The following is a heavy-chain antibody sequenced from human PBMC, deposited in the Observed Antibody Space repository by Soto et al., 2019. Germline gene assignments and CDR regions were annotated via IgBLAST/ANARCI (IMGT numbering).Heavy chain of an antibody. J-gene: IGHJ4*02. CDR2: IYHSGST. D-gene: IGHD4-17*01. Sequence: PSETLSLTCAVSGGSISTTHWWTWVRQPPGKGLEWIGEIYHSGSTNYNPSLKSRFTISRDNAKNSLYLQMNSLRAEDTAVYYCARGTVTPGLDYWGQGTLVTVSS. CDR1: GGSISTTHW. CDR3: ARGTVTPGLDY. V-gene: IGHV4-4*02.